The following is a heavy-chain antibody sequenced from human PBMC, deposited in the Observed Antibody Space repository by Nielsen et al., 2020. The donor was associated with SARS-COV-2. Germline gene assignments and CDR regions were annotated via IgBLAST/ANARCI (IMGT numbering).Heavy chain of an antibody. CDR1: GFTFDDYA. D-gene: IGHD3-9*01. J-gene: IGHJ4*02. CDR2: ISGSGGST. Sequence: GESLKISCAASGFTFDDYAMHWVRQAPGKGLEWVSAISGSGGSTYYADSVKGRFTISRDNSKNTLYLQMNSLRAEDTAVYYCAKDLTLYDILTGYDYWGQGTLVTVSS. CDR3: AKDLTLYDILTGYDY. V-gene: IGHV3-23*01.